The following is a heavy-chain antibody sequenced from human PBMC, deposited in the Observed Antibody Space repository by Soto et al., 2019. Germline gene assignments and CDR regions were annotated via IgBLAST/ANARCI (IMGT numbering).Heavy chain of an antibody. J-gene: IGHJ4*02. Sequence: ASETLSLTCTVSGGSISSSSYYWGWIRQPPGKGLEWIGSIYYSGSTYYNPSLKSRVTISVDTSKNQFSLKLSSVTAADTAVYYCARFYDSSGYYEDYWGQGTLVTVSS. V-gene: IGHV4-39*01. CDR2: IYYSGST. CDR3: ARFYDSSGYYEDY. CDR1: GGSISSSSYY. D-gene: IGHD3-22*01.